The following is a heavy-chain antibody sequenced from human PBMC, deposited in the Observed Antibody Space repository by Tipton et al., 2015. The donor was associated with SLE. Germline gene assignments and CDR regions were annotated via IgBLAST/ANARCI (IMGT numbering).Heavy chain of an antibody. Sequence: GSLRLSCAASGFTVSSNYMSWVRQAPGKGLEWVSVIYSGGSTYYADSVKGRFTISRDNSKNTLYLQMNSLRAEDTAVYYCATPRGNSVRYDYWGQRTLVTVSS. CDR3: ATPRGNSVRYDY. D-gene: IGHD4-23*01. CDR1: GFTVSSNY. J-gene: IGHJ4*02. CDR2: IYSGGST. V-gene: IGHV3-53*05.